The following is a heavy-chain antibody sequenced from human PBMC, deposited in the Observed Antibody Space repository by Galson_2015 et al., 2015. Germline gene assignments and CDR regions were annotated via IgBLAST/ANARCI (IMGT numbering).Heavy chain of an antibody. Sequence: SLRLSCAASGFTFSDYYMSWIRQAPGKGLEWVSYISSSGSTIYYADSVKGRFTISRDNAKNSLYLQMNSLRAEDTAVYYCARDWALDYGGNPAGAFDIWGQGTMVTVSS. V-gene: IGHV3-11*01. CDR1: GFTFSDYY. D-gene: IGHD4-23*01. CDR3: ARDWALDYGGNPAGAFDI. J-gene: IGHJ3*02. CDR2: ISSSGSTI.